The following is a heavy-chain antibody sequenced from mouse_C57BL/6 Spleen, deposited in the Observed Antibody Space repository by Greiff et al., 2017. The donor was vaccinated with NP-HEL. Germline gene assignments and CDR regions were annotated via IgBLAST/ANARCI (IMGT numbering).Heavy chain of an antibody. CDR2: IDPSDSYT. V-gene: IGHV1-69*01. CDR1: GYTFTSYW. J-gene: IGHJ2*01. Sequence: QVQLQQPGAELVMPGASVKLSCKASGYTFTSYWMHWVKQRPGQGLEWIGEIDPSDSYTNYNQKFKGKSTLTVDKSSSTAYMQLSSLTSEDSAVYYCARAGYYGSSPYFDDWGQGTTLTVSS. CDR3: ARAGYYGSSPYFDD. D-gene: IGHD1-1*01.